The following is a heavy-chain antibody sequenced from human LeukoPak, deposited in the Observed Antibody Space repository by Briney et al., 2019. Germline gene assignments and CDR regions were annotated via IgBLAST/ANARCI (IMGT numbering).Heavy chain of an antibody. CDR2: IYTSGST. Sequence: SETLSLTCTVSGGSISSYYWGWIRQPAGKGLEWIGRIYTSGSTNYNPSLKSRVTISVDTSKNQFSLKLSSVTAADTAVYYCARGGEIFGELDYWGQGTLVTVSS. D-gene: IGHD3-3*01. J-gene: IGHJ4*02. CDR1: GGSISSYY. V-gene: IGHV4-4*07. CDR3: ARGGEIFGELDY.